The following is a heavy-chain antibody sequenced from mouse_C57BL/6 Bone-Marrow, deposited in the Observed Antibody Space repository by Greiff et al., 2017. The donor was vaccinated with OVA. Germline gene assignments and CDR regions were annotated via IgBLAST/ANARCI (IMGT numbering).Heavy chain of an antibody. D-gene: IGHD2-3*01. CDR3: AREGDGYYGGFAY. V-gene: IGHV5-4*01. CDR1: GFTFSSYS. CDR2: ISAGGGYT. Sequence: EVKVVESGAGLVKPGGSLKLSCAASGFTFSSYSMSWVRQTPEKRLEWVATISAGGGYTYYPDNLKGRFTISRDNAKNNLYLQMSHLKSEDTAMYYGAREGDGYYGGFAYWGQGTLVTVSA. J-gene: IGHJ3*01.